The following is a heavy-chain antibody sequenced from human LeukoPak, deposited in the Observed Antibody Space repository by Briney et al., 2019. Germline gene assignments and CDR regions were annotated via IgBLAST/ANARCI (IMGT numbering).Heavy chain of an antibody. V-gene: IGHV1-18*01. D-gene: IGHD3-10*01. CDR1: GYTFTSYG. Sequence: ASVKVSCKASGYTFTSYGISWVRQAPGQGLEWMGWISAYNGNTNYAQKLQGRVTMTTDTSTSTAYMELRSLRSDDTAVYYCARGWPITMVRGTLDEPYIHMDVWGKGTTVTVSS. CDR2: ISAYNGNT. CDR3: ARGWPITMVRGTLDEPYIHMDV. J-gene: IGHJ6*03.